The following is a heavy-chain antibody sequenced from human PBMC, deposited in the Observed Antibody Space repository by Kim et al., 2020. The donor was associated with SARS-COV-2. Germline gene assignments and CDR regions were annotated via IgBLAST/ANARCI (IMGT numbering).Heavy chain of an antibody. V-gene: IGHV4-61*02. Sequence: SETLSLTCAVSGASINDDAYYWSWIRQPAGKGLEWIGRVFVTGATDYNPSLDSRVTISFDTPKNELSLSLSSVTAADTAVYYCARESRAAIVSNWFGPWGRGPLVPVSS. CDR2: VFVTGAT. J-gene: IGHJ5*01. D-gene: IGHD1-26*01. CDR1: GASINDDAYY. CDR3: ARESRAAIVSNWFGP.